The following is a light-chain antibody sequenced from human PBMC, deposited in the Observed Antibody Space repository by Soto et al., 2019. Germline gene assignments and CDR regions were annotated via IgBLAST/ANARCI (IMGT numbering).Light chain of an antibody. V-gene: IGLV2-8*01. CDR3: SSYAGSNNLV. Sequence: QSVLTQPPSASGSPGQSVTISCXXXXXXVGGYNYVSWYQQHPGKAPKLMIYEVSKRPSGVPDRFSGSKSGNTASLTVSGLQAEDEADYYCSSYAGSNNLVFGGGTKLTVL. CDR1: XXXVGGYNY. CDR2: EVS. J-gene: IGLJ2*01.